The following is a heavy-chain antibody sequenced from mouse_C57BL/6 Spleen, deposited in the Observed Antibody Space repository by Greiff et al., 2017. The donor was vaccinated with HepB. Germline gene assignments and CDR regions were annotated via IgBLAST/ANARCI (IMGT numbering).Heavy chain of an antibody. CDR2: IYPGDGDT. Sequence: QVQLQQSGPELVKPGASVKISCKASGYAFSSSWMNWVKQRPGKGLEWIGRIYPGDGDTNYNGKFKGKATLTADKSSSTAYMQLSSLTSEDSAVYFCARSVLTGYYFDYWGQGTTLTVSS. J-gene: IGHJ2*01. V-gene: IGHV1-82*01. CDR3: ARSVLTGYYFDY. CDR1: GYAFSSSW. D-gene: IGHD4-1*01.